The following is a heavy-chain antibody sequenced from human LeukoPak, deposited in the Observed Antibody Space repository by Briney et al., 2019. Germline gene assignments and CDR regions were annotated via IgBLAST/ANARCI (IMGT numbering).Heavy chain of an antibody. Sequence: TGGSLRLXCAASGFTFSNAWVSWVRRAPGKGLEWVGRIKSKAEGGTTDYAAPVKGRFSISRDDSKTTLFLQINSLKSEDTAVYYCTTAPTGTCSPYQVWGQGTLVTVSS. J-gene: IGHJ4*02. V-gene: IGHV3-15*01. CDR3: TTAPTGTCSPYQV. CDR2: IKSKAEGGTT. D-gene: IGHD3-10*01. CDR1: GFTFSNAW.